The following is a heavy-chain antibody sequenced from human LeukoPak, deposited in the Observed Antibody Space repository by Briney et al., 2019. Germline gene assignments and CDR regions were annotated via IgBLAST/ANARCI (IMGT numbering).Heavy chain of an antibody. CDR2: ISGSGESA. V-gene: IGHV3-23*01. J-gene: IGHJ4*02. D-gene: IGHD3-3*01. CDR1: GFTFSSHA. CDR3: ASQITIFAFDY. Sequence: PGGSLRLSCAASGFTFSSHAMSWVRQAPGKGLEWVSGISGSGESAFYAGSVMRRFTISRDTSKNALHLQMNSLRAEDTAVYYCASQITIFAFDYWGQGTLVTVSS.